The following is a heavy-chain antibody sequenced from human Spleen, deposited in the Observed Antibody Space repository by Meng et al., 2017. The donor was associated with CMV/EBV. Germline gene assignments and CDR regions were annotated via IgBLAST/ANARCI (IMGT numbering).Heavy chain of an antibody. CDR1: GDSVSSNSAA. D-gene: IGHD3-16*02. CDR2: TYYRSKWYN. Sequence: ISGDSVSSNSAAWNWIRQSPSRGLEWLGRTYYRSKWYNDYAVSVKSRITINPDTSKNQFSLQLNSVTPEDTAVYYCARGPYRQYYFDYWGQGTLVTVSS. CDR3: ARGPYRQYYFDY. V-gene: IGHV6-1*01. J-gene: IGHJ4*02.